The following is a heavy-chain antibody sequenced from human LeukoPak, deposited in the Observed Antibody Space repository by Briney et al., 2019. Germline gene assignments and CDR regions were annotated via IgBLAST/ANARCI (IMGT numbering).Heavy chain of an antibody. Sequence: PGGSLRLSCAASGLTFSSHWMHWVRQAPGKGLVWVSGINWNGGSTGYADSVKGRFTISRDNVKNSLYLQMKSLRAEDTALYYCARYCTGGSCYLDSWGQGTLVTVSS. CDR2: INWNGGST. CDR3: ARYCTGGSCYLDS. V-gene: IGHV3-20*04. CDR1: GLTFSSHW. J-gene: IGHJ4*02. D-gene: IGHD2-15*01.